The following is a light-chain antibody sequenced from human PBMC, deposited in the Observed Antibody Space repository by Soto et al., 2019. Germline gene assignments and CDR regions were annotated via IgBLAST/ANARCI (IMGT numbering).Light chain of an antibody. CDR3: QQYESYWT. Sequence: EIPMTQSPSTLSASVGDRVTITCRASQSITSWLAWYQQKPGQAPRLLIYDVSSLQSGVPSRFSGSGSATEFTLTISSLQPDDFATYYCQQYESYWTFGQGTKVEIK. J-gene: IGKJ1*01. CDR1: QSITSW. V-gene: IGKV1-5*01. CDR2: DVS.